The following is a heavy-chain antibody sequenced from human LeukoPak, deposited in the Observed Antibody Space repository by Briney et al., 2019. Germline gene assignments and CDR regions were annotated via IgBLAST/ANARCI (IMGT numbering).Heavy chain of an antibody. CDR3: ARHHGGTYYDFWSGNSNWFDP. V-gene: IGHV1-69*13. Sequence: GASVKVSCKASGGTFSSYAISWVRQAPGQGLEWMGGIIPIFGTANHAQKFQGRVTITADESTSTAYMELSSLRSEDTAVYYCARHHGGTYYDFWSGNSNWFDPWGQGTLVTVSS. CDR1: GGTFSSYA. J-gene: IGHJ5*02. D-gene: IGHD3-3*01. CDR2: IIPIFGTA.